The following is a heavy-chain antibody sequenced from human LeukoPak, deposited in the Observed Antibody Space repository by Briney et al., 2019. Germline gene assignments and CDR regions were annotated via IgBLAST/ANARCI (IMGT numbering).Heavy chain of an antibody. V-gene: IGHV1-69*05. J-gene: IGHJ4*02. CDR1: GCTFSSYA. Sequence: GSSVKVSCKASGCTFSSYAISWVRQAPGQGLESMGGIIPIFGTANYAQKFQGRVTITTDESTSTAYMELSSLRSEDTAVYYCASSYFYDSSGYYEGVDYWGQGTLVTVSS. CDR3: ASSYFYDSSGYYEGVDY. CDR2: IIPIFGTA. D-gene: IGHD3-22*01.